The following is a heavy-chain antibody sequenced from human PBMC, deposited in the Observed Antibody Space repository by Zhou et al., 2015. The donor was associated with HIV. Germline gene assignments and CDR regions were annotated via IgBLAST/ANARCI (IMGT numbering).Heavy chain of an antibody. CDR1: GGTFSSYA. V-gene: IGHV1-69*01. J-gene: IGHJ4*02. D-gene: IGHD3-3*01. CDR2: IIPIFGTA. Sequence: QVQLVQSGAEVKKPGSSVKVSCKASGGTFSSYAISWVRQAPGQGLEWMGGIIPIFGTANYAQKFQGRVTITADESTSTAYMELSSLRSEDTAVYYCARVLRIFGVPHMYYFDYWGQGTLVTVSS. CDR3: ARVLRIFGVPHMYYFDY.